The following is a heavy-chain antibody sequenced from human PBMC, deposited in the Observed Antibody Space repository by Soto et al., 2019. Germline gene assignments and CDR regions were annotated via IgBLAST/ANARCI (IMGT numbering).Heavy chain of an antibody. Sequence: PSETLSLTCAVYGGSFSGYYWSWIRQPPGKGLEWIGEINHSGSTNYNPSLKSRVTISVYTSKNQFSLKLSSVTAADTAVYYCARFEWELYGVDYWGQGTLVTVSS. CDR3: ARFEWELYGVDY. V-gene: IGHV4-34*01. CDR1: GGSFSGYY. CDR2: INHSGST. J-gene: IGHJ4*02. D-gene: IGHD1-26*01.